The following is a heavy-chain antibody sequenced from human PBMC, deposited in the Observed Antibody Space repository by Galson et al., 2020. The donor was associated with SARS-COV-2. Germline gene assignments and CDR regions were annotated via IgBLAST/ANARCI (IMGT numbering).Heavy chain of an antibody. J-gene: IGHJ6*02. D-gene: IGHD3-22*01. Sequence: SCAASGFTFSSYSMNWVRQAPGKGLEWGSSISSSSSYIYYADAVKGRFTISRDNAKNSLYLQMNSLRAEDTAVYYCAGLVVVITTDYGMDVCGQGTTVTVSS. V-gene: IGHV3-21*01. CDR1: GFTFSSYS. CDR3: AGLVVVITTDYGMDV. CDR2: ISSSSSYI.